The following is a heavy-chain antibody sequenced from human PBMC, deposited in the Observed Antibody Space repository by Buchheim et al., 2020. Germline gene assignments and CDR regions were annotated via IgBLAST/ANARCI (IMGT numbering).Heavy chain of an antibody. Sequence: EVQLVESGGGLVQPGGSLRLSCAAAGFTFSSYWMSWVRQAPGKGLQWVASIKEDGSDQQYVDSVKGRFTISRDNAKNSLYLQMNSLRAEDTAVYYCARALVVVAATENYYYGMDVWGQGTT. J-gene: IGHJ6*02. V-gene: IGHV3-7*01. CDR2: IKEDGSDQ. CDR3: ARALVVVAATENYYYGMDV. CDR1: GFTFSSYW. D-gene: IGHD2-15*01.